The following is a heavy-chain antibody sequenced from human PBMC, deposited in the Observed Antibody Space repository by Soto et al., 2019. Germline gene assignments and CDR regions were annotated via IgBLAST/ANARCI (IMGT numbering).Heavy chain of an antibody. CDR3: ATEGYSGKYFAS. D-gene: IGHD5-12*01. J-gene: IGHJ4*02. V-gene: IGHV1-69*06. Sequence: SVKVSCKASEDTFSSHAISCVRQAPGQGLEWMGGTIPIFGTAKYAQKFEGRVTITADKSANTAYMELSSLTSDDTAVYYCATEGYSGKYFASWGQGTLVTVSS. CDR1: EDTFSSHA. CDR2: TIPIFGTA.